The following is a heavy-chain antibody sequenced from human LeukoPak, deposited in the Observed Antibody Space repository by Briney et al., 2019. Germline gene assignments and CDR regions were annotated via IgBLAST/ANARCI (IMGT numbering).Heavy chain of an antibody. J-gene: IGHJ4*02. CDR1: GGSISSYY. CDR2: IYYSGSS. CDR3: AREWGSWYLDY. D-gene: IGHD2-15*01. Sequence: SETLSLTCPVSGGSISSYYWSWIRQPPGKGLEWIGYIYYSGSSNYNPSLKSRVTISVDTSKNQFSLKLSSVTAADTAVYFCAREWGSWYLDYWGQGTLVTVSS. V-gene: IGHV4-59*01.